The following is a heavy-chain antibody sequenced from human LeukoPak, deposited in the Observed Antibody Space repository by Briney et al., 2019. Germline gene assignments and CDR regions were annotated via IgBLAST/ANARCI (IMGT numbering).Heavy chain of an antibody. CDR3: ARDPQWLPLDY. CDR2: IYSGGDT. V-gene: IGHV3-66*01. J-gene: IGHJ4*02. D-gene: IGHD5-12*01. CDR1: GFTVSSKY. Sequence: PGGSLRLSCAASGFTVSSKYMSWVRQAPGKGLEWVSVIYSGGDTYYAESVKGRFTISRDNSKNMIYLEMRSLKDEDTAVYYCARDPQWLPLDYWGQGTLVTVSS.